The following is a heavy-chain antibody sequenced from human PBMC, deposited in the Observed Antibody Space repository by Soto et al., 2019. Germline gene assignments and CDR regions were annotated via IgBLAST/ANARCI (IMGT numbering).Heavy chain of an antibody. CDR3: AHLVPGPLSFAY. D-gene: IGHD6-19*01. V-gene: IGHV2-5*02. CDR1: GFSFNTRGVG. CDR2: TYWDDDR. J-gene: IGHJ1*01. Sequence: QISLKESGPTLVKPTQTLALNCTFSGFSFNTRGVGVAWIRQPPGKPLEWLAVTYWDDDRRYTPSLTDRLTITKDISTNQVVLTMTNMDPEDTGIYYCAHLVPGPLSFAYWGQGALVTVSS.